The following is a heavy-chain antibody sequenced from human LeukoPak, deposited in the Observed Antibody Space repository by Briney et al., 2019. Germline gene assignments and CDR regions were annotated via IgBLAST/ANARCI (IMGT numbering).Heavy chain of an antibody. CDR3: AGGTYYGTGGRPGFLNY. Sequence: GGSLRLSCAASGFSVNNNYIDWVRQAPGTGLEWVSSMDNFGLKYYRDSVTGRFTISRDSASDMVYLQMSSLRVDDTAVYYCAGGTYYGTGGRPGFLNYWGLGTLVTVSS. V-gene: IGHV3-53*01. CDR1: GFSVNNNY. J-gene: IGHJ4*02. D-gene: IGHD3-10*01. CDR2: MDNFGLK.